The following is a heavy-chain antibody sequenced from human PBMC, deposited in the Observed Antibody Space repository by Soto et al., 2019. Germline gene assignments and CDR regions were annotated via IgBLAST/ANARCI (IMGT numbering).Heavy chain of an antibody. Sequence: SETLSLPCTVSGGSISSYYWSWIRQPPGKGLAWTGYIYYRGSTNYNSSLKSRVTISVDTYKNQFSLSLSSMTAADKAVYYCARGGGYDSFDFWGQGIQVTVSS. CDR2: IYYRGST. V-gene: IGHV4-59*12. J-gene: IGHJ4*02. CDR1: GGSISSYY. CDR3: ARGGGYDSFDF. D-gene: IGHD2-15*01.